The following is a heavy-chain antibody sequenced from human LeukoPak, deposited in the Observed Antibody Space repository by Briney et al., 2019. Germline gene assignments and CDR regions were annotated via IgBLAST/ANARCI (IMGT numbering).Heavy chain of an antibody. CDR1: GFTFSSYW. V-gene: IGHV3-7*01. CDR2: IKQDGSEK. D-gene: IGHD3-3*01. CDR3: ARVYRVLRFLEWLSRSRGTFDP. J-gene: IGHJ5*02. Sequence: PPGGSLRLSCAASGFTFSSYWMSWVRQAPGKGLEWVANIKQDGSEKYYVDSVKGRFTISRDNAKNSLYLQMNSLRAEDTAVYYCARVYRVLRFLEWLSRSRGTFDPWGQGTLVTVSS.